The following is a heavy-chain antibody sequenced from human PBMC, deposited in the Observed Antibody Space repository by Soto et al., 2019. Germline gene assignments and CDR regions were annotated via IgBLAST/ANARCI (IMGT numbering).Heavy chain of an antibody. CDR2: IIPIFGTA. V-gene: IGHV1-69*01. CDR3: ARGYYDFWSGYPSESFDY. D-gene: IGHD3-3*01. J-gene: IGHJ4*02. Sequence: QVQLVQSGAEVKKPGSSVKVSCKASGGTFSSYAISWVRQAPGQGLEWMGGIIPIFGTANYAQKFQGRVTITADESTSTAYMELSSLRSEDTAVYYCARGYYDFWSGYPSESFDYWGQGTLVTVSS. CDR1: GGTFSSYA.